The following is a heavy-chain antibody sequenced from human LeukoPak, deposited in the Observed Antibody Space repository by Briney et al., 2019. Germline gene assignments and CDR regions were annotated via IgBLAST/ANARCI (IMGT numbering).Heavy chain of an antibody. J-gene: IGHJ3*02. CDR3: ARAGGGGKGWTFDI. V-gene: IGHV3-21*01. Sequence: GGSLRLSCAASGFTFSSYSMNWVRQAPGKGLEWVSSISSSGSYIYYADSLKGRFTISRDNAKNSLYLQMNSLRAEDTAVYYCARAGGGGKGWTFDIWGQGTMVTVSS. CDR1: GFTFSSYS. CDR2: ISSSGSYI. D-gene: IGHD2-15*01.